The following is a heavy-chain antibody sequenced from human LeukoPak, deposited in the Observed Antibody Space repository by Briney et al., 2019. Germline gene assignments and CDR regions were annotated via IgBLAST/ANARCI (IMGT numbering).Heavy chain of an antibody. V-gene: IGHV3-23*01. CDR1: DFTFA. D-gene: IGHD2-2*01. J-gene: IGHJ4*02. Sequence: GGSLKLSCVVSDFTFAVSWVRQAPGKGLEWISTINGRGDDSFHADSVKGRFTISRDTTKNTLYLRMSSLRAADTAMYFCVRMRGPERRHCFDYWSQGALLIVSS. CDR3: VRMRGPERRHCFDY. CDR2: INGRGDDS.